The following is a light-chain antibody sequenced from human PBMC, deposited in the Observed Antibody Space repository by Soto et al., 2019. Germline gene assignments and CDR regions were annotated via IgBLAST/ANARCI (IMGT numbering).Light chain of an antibody. J-gene: IGLJ2*01. Sequence: QSVLTQPASVSGSPGQSVTISCTGTSGDIGRYKFVSWFQQHPGKAPKLLIFEGTNRPSGVSHRFSGSKSGNTASLTISGLQAEDEAMYFCSSYAGRNTVIFGGGTKVTVL. CDR1: SGDIGRYKF. V-gene: IGLV2-14*01. CDR3: SSYAGRNTVI. CDR2: EGT.